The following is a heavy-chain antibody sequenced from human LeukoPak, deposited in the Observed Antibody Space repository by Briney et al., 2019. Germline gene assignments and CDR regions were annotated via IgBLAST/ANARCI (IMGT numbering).Heavy chain of an antibody. Sequence: PGGSLRLSCAASGFTFTSYAMSWVRQAPGKGLEWVSAISGSGGSTYYADSVKGRFTISRDNSKNTLYLQMNSLRAEDTAVYYCAKDGDYYGSGSYYNRYYYYYYMDVWGKGTTVTISS. CDR3: AKDGDYYGSGSYYNRYYYYYYMDV. D-gene: IGHD3-10*01. CDR1: GFTFTSYA. J-gene: IGHJ6*03. CDR2: ISGSGGST. V-gene: IGHV3-23*01.